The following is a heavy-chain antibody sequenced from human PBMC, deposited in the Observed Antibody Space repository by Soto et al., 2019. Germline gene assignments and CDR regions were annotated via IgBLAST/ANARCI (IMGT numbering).Heavy chain of an antibody. J-gene: IGHJ6*02. D-gene: IGHD3-10*01. CDR1: GGTFSSYA. CDR2: IIPIFGTA. CDR3: ARDNTMVRGVMHPYYYYGMDV. V-gene: IGHV1-69*01. Sequence: QVQLVQSGAEVKKPGSSVKVSCKASGGTFSSYAISWVRQAPGQGLEWMGGIIPIFGTANYAQKFQGRVTITADESTSTAYMELSSLRSEDTAVYYCARDNTMVRGVMHPYYYYGMDVWGQGTTVTVSS.